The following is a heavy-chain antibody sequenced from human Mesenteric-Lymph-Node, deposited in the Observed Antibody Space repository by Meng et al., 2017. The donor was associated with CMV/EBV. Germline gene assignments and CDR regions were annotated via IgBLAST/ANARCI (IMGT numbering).Heavy chain of an antibody. CDR3: AKAGDFSSSSYIDY. J-gene: IGHJ4*02. Sequence: GGSLRLSCAASGFTFDDYAMHWVRQAPGKSLEWVSSISWNSVTIDYADSVKGRFIISRDNARNSLYLQMNGLRPEDMAFYYCAKAGDFSSSSYIDYWGQGTLVTVSS. V-gene: IGHV3-9*03. CDR1: GFTFDDYA. CDR2: ISWNSVTI. D-gene: IGHD6-6*01.